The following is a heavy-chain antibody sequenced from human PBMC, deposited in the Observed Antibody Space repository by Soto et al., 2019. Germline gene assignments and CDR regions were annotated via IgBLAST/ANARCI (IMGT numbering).Heavy chain of an antibody. CDR1: GHSFTSYW. J-gene: IGHJ6*02. V-gene: IGHV5-51*01. D-gene: IGHD5-12*01. Sequence: PGESLKISCKGSGHSFTSYWIGWVRQMPGKGLEWMGIIYPGDSDTRYSPSFQGQVTISADKSISTAYLQWSSLKASDTAMYYCARQNSGYDLAYYYYGMDVWGQGTTVTVS. CDR2: IYPGDSDT. CDR3: ARQNSGYDLAYYYYGMDV.